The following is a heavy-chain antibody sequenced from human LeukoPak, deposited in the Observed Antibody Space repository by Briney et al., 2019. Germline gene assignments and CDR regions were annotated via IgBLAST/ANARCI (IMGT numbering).Heavy chain of an antibody. CDR1: GFTFSGYW. V-gene: IGHV3-74*01. D-gene: IGHD3-3*01. J-gene: IGHJ6*03. CDR3: AAGGGWDPSFGVVTHIDA. CDR2: IDNDGHGI. Sequence: GGSLRLSCVTSGFTFSGYWMHWVRQGPEKGLELVSRIDNDGHGIIYADPVKGRFTTSRDNVKNTLCLQMNSLRVEDTAVYYCAAGGGWDPSFGVVTHIDAWGKGTTVVVS.